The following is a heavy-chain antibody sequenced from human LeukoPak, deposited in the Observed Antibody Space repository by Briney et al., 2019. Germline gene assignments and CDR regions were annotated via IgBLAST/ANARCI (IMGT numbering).Heavy chain of an antibody. Sequence: GGSLRLSCAASGFTFSSYSMNWVRQAPGKGLEWVSSISSSSSYIYYADSVKGRFTISRDNAKNSLYLQMNSLRAEDTAVYCCARDDSSGYYQDYWGQGTLVTVSS. D-gene: IGHD3-22*01. CDR1: GFTFSSYS. V-gene: IGHV3-21*01. CDR3: ARDDSSGYYQDY. J-gene: IGHJ4*02. CDR2: ISSSSSYI.